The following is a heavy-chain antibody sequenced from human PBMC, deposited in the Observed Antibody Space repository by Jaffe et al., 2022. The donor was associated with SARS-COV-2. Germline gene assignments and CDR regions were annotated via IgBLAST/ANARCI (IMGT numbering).Heavy chain of an antibody. CDR1: GYTFTSYY. J-gene: IGHJ4*02. CDR2: INPSGGST. D-gene: IGHD2-15*01. CDR3: ARDERYCSGGSCTDFDY. V-gene: IGHV1-46*01. Sequence: QVQLVQSGAEVKKPGASVKVSCKASGYTFTSYYMHWVRQAPGQGLEWMGIINPSGGSTSYAQKFQGRVTMTRDTSTSTVYMELSSLRSEDTAVYYCARDERYCSGGSCTDFDYWGQGTLVTVSS.